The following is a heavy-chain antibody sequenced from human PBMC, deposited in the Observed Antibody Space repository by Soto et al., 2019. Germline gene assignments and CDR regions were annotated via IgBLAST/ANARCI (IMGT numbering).Heavy chain of an antibody. J-gene: IGHJ4*02. Sequence: QVQLVESGGGVVQPGRSLRLSCAASVFTFSSYGMHWVRQAPGKGLEWVAVISYDGSNKYYADSVKGRFTISRDNSKNTLYLQMNSLRAEDTAVYYCAKEAEAFDYWGQGTLVTVSS. CDR3: AKEAEAFDY. V-gene: IGHV3-30*18. CDR1: VFTFSSYG. CDR2: ISYDGSNK.